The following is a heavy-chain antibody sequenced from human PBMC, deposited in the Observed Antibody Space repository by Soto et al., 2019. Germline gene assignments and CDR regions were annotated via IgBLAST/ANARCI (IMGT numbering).Heavy chain of an antibody. CDR3: VGGWTRAFDI. CDR2: TYYRSKWYN. J-gene: IGHJ3*02. V-gene: IGHV6-1*01. Sequence: PSQTLSLTCAISGDSVSSNSAAWNWIRQSPSRGLEWLGRTYYRSKWYNDYAVSVKSRITINPDTSKNTLYLQMNSLRAEDTAVYYCVGGWTRAFDIWGQGTMVTVSS. D-gene: IGHD6-19*01. CDR1: GDSVSSNSAA.